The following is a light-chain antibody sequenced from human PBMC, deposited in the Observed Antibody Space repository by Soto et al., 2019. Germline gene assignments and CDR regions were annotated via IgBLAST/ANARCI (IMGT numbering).Light chain of an antibody. CDR2: GVS. J-gene: IGKJ2*01. V-gene: IGKV3D-20*02. CDR1: QTVTSVY. CDR3: QQRCNRPRYT. Sequence: EIVLTQSPDTLSLSPGERATLSCRASQTVTSVYLAWYQQKRGQAPRLLTYGVSTGATGIPDRFSGSGSGTDSTLTFSILEPEDFAEHYCQQRCNRPRYTFGQGTKVDIK.